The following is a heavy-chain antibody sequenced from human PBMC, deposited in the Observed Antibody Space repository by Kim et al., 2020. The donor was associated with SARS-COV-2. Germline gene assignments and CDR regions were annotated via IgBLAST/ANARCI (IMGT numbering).Heavy chain of an antibody. V-gene: IGHV3-30*03. D-gene: IGHD1-26*01. Sequence: GGSLRLSCAASGFTFSSYDMHWVRQAPGKGLEWVSFITNNGSNKYYADSVKGRFTISRDNSKNTLYLQMNSLRAEDTAVYYCARVKAWSYFNAFDIWGQGTMVTVSS. CDR2: ITNNGSNK. CDR3: ARVKAWSYFNAFDI. J-gene: IGHJ3*02. CDR1: GFTFSSYD.